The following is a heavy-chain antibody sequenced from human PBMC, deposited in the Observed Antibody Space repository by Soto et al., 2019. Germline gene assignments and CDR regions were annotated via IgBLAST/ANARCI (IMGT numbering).Heavy chain of an antibody. Sequence: AMIGCRLALGKGLEWVSGISGTGRSTFYADSVKDRFTISRDNSKNTVYLQMTSLRAVVTAVSSCARGYTRCLYF. V-gene: IGHV3-23*01. CDR1: A. D-gene: IGHD1-26*01. CDR3: ARGYTRCLYF. CDR2: ISGTGRST. J-gene: IGHJ2*01.